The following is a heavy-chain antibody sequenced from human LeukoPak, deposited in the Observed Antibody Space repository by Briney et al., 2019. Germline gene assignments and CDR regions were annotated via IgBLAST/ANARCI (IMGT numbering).Heavy chain of an antibody. V-gene: IGHV1-2*06. CDR3: ARAVELPPTHFDY. J-gene: IGHJ4*02. Sequence: ASVKVSCKASGYTFTGYYMHWVRQAPGQGLEWMGRINPNSGGTNYAQKFQGRVTMTRDTSTSTVYMELSSLRSEDTAVYYCARAVELPPTHFDYWGQGTLVTVSS. CDR1: GYTFTGYY. D-gene: IGHD1-26*01. CDR2: INPNSGGT.